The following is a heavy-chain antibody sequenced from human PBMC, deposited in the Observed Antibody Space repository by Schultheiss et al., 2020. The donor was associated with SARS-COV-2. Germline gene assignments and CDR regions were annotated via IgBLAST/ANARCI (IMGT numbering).Heavy chain of an antibody. CDR1: GGSFSGYY. Sequence: SQTLSLTCAVYGGSFSGYYWSWIRQPPGKGLEWIGEINHSGSTNYNPSLKSRVTISVDTSKNQFSLKLSSVTAADTAVYYCARDAPRIAAAGTKGFDYWGQGTLVTVSS. J-gene: IGHJ4*02. CDR2: INHSGST. D-gene: IGHD6-13*01. CDR3: ARDAPRIAAAGTKGFDY. V-gene: IGHV4-34*01.